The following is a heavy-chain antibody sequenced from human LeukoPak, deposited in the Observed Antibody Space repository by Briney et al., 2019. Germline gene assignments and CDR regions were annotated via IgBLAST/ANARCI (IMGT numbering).Heavy chain of an antibody. Sequence: ASVKVSCKVSGYSFTDYYMHWAQQAPGKGLEWMGLVDPEDGETMYAEKFQGRVTITADTSTDTAYMELSSLRSEDTAVYYCATWLSGPPVATIDYDYWGQGTLVTVSS. V-gene: IGHV1-69-2*01. CDR1: GYSFTDYY. J-gene: IGHJ4*02. CDR3: ATWLSGPPVATIDYDY. D-gene: IGHD5-12*01. CDR2: VDPEDGET.